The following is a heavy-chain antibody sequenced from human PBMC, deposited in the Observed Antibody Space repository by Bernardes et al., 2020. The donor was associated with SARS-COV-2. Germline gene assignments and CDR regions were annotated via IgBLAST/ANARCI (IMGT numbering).Heavy chain of an antibody. Sequence: PTLVKPTQTLTLTCTFSGFSLSTNGLGVGWIRQPPGKALEWLALIYWDDDKRYSPSLKSRLTITKDTSKNQVVLTMTNMDPVDTATYYCAHWFGMISRAWFDPWGQGILVTVSS. CDR2: IYWDDDK. D-gene: IGHD3-16*01. CDR3: AHWFGMISRAWFDP. J-gene: IGHJ5*02. V-gene: IGHV2-5*02. CDR1: GFSLSTNGLG.